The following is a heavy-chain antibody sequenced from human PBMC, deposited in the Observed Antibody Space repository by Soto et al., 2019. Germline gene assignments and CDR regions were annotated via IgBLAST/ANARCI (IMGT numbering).Heavy chain of an antibody. CDR2: IYASGNV. V-gene: IGHV3-9*01. J-gene: IGHJ6*02. CDR3: VKDILAGGADV. CDR1: GFSLRDSA. Sequence: EVQLVEPGGGLVQPGRSLRLSCAASGFSLRDSAMHWVRQVQGGGLEWVSGIYASGNVAYADSVMGRFTISRDVAKRSLYLQMNSLTTEDTASYYCVKDILAGGADVWGQGTTVTVSS. D-gene: IGHD3-10*01.